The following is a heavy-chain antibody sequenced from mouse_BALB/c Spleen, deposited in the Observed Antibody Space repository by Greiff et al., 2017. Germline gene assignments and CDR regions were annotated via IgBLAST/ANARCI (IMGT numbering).Heavy chain of an antibody. CDR3: AREGGYYCYFDV. D-gene: IGHD1-1*02. V-gene: IGHV5-15*02. Sequence: EVKLMESGGGLVQPGGSRKLSCAASGFTFSDYGMAWVRQAPGKGPEWVAFISNLAYSIYYADTVTGRFTISRENAKNTLYLEMSSLRSEDTAMYYCAREGGYYCYFDVWGAGTTVTVSS. J-gene: IGHJ1*01. CDR2: ISNLAYSI. CDR1: GFTFSDYG.